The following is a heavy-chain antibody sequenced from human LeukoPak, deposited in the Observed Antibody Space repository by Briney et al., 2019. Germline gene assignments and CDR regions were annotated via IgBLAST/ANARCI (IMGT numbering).Heavy chain of an antibody. CDR1: GFTFSSYT. D-gene: IGHD6-13*01. Sequence: PGGSLRLSCAASGFTFSSYTMNWVRQAPGKGLEWVSSISSSSSYIYYADSVKGRFTISRDNAKNSLYLQMISLRAEDTAVYYCARETGIAAASYYYYFYMDVWGKGTTVTISS. CDR3: ARETGIAAASYYYYFYMDV. J-gene: IGHJ6*03. CDR2: ISSSSSYI. V-gene: IGHV3-21*01.